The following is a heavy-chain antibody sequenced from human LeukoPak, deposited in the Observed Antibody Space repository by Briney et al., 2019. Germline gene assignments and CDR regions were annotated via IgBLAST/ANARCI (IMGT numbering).Heavy chain of an antibody. J-gene: IGHJ4*02. D-gene: IGHD6-13*01. CDR2: IKQDGSEK. CDR3: ARAVAAAGSY. V-gene: IGHV3-7*04. CDR1: GFTFSSYS. Sequence: GGSLRPSCAASGFTFSSYSMNWVRQAPGKGLEWVANIKQDGSEKYYVGSVKGRFTISRDNAKDTVYLQMNSLRAEDTAVYYCARAVAAAGSYWGQGTLVTVSS.